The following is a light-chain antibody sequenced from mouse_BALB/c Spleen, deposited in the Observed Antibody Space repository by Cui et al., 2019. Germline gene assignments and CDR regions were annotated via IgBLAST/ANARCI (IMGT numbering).Light chain of an antibody. V-gene: IGKV4-90*01. Sequence: EILLTQSPAIIAASPGEKVTITCSASSSVSYMNWYQQKPGSSPKIWIYGISNLASGVPARFSGSGSGTSFSFTINSMEAEDVATYYCQQRSSYGTFGGGTKLEIK. CDR2: GIS. CDR3: QQRSSYGT. CDR1: SSVSY. J-gene: IGKJ1*01.